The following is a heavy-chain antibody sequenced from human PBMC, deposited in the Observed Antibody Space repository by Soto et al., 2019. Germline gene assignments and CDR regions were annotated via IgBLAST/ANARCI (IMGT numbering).Heavy chain of an antibody. CDR2: ISYDGSNK. CDR3: ARGYSSSSAAFDY. CDR1: GFTFSSYA. D-gene: IGHD6-13*01. J-gene: IGHJ4*02. V-gene: IGHV3-30-3*01. Sequence: PGGSLRLSCGASGFTFSSYAIHWVRQAPGKGLEWVAVISYDGSNKYYADSVKGRFTISRDNSKNTLYLQMNSLRAEDTAVYYCARGYSSSSAAFDYWGQGTLVTVSS.